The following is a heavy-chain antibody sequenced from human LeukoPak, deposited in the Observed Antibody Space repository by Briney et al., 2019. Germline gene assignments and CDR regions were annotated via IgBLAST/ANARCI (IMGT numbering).Heavy chain of an antibody. CDR2: ISAYNVKA. CDR1: GYTFTSYG. V-gene: IGHV1-18*01. CDR3: ASWAGYCSSNNCYATSLDY. D-gene: IGHD2-2*01. J-gene: IGHJ4*02. Sequence: ASVKVSCKASGYTFTSYGISWVRQAPGQGLEWMGWISAYNVKANFAQKLQGRVTMTTDTSTNTAYMELRSLRSDDTAVYYCASWAGYCSSNNCYATSLDYLGQGTLVTVSA.